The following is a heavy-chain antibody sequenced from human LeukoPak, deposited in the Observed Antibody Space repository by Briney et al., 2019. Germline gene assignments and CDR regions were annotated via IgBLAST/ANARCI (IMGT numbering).Heavy chain of an antibody. CDR1: GGSFSGYY. V-gene: IGHV4-34*01. J-gene: IGHJ6*02. D-gene: IGHD5-18*01. CDR2: INHSGST. Sequence: SETLSLTCAVYGGSFSGYYWSWIRQPPGKGLEWIGKINHSGSTNYNPSLKSRVTISVDTSKNQFSLKLSPVTAADTAVYYCARGAPSRGYSYGLYYYGMDVWGQGTTVTVSS. CDR3: ARGAPSRGYSYGLYYYGMDV.